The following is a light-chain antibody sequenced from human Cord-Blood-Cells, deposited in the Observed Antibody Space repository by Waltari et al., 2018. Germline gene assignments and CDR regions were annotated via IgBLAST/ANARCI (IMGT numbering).Light chain of an antibody. J-gene: IGKJ1*01. CDR3: QQYYSYPPWT. V-gene: IGKV1-8*01. Sequence: AIRIIQSPSSLSASTGDRVTITCRASQGISSYLAWYQQKPGKAPKLLIYAASTLQSGVPSSFSGSGSGTDFTLTISCLQSEDFATYYCQQYYSYPPWTFGQGTKVEIK. CDR1: QGISSY. CDR2: AAS.